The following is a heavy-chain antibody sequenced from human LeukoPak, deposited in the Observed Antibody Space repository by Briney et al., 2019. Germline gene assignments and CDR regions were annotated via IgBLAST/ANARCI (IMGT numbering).Heavy chain of an antibody. D-gene: IGHD3-16*01. V-gene: IGHV3-7*01. CDR3: ARQPIYEAYFDF. CDR2: IKHDGSEK. J-gene: IGHJ4*02. CDR1: GFPFDRYW. Sequence: GGSLRLSCVASGFPFDRYWMSGVRQAPGKGLEWVANIKHDGSEKNFVDSVKGRFTISRDNSENSLFLQMNSLRADDTAVYFCARQPIYEAYFDFWGQGTLVTVSS.